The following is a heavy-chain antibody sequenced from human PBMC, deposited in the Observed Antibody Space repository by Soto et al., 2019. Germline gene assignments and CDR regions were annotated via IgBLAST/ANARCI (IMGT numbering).Heavy chain of an antibody. D-gene: IGHD6-19*01. J-gene: IGHJ4*02. CDR3: ANEPYISGCYYFDY. CDR2: ISWNSGSI. CDR1: GFTFDDYA. Sequence: EVQLVESGGGLVQPGRSLRLSCAASGFTFDDYAMHWVRQAPGKCLEWVSGISWNSGSIGYADSVKGRFTIYRDNAKNSLYLEMNSLKTENMALYYCANEPYISGCYYFDYWGQGTLVTVS. V-gene: IGHV3-9*03.